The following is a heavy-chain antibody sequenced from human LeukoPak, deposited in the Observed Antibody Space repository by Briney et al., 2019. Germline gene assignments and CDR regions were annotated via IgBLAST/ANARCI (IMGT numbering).Heavy chain of an antibody. CDR3: ARGGLISLANTPLGAFDI. D-gene: IGHD3/OR15-3a*01. CDR2: INHSGST. J-gene: IGHJ3*02. Sequence: SETLSLTCAVYGGSFSGYYWSWIRQPPGKGLEWIGEINHSGSTNYNPSLKSRVTISVDTSKNQFSLQLNSVTPEDTAIYYCARGGLISLANTPLGAFDIWGQGTMVSVSS. V-gene: IGHV4-34*01. CDR1: GGSFSGYY.